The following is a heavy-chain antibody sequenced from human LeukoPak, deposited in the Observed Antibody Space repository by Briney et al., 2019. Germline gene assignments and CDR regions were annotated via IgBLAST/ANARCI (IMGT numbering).Heavy chain of an antibody. J-gene: IGHJ4*02. CDR2: ISAYNGNT. D-gene: IGHD6-13*01. CDR3: ARDRGSSSWYRSPFDY. V-gene: IGHV1-18*04. Sequence: ASVKVSCKASGYTFTGYYMHWVRQAPGQGLEWMGWISAYNGNTTYAQKLQGRVTMTTDTSTSTAYMELRSLRSDDTAVYYCARDRGSSSWYRSPFDYWGQGTLVTVSS. CDR1: GYTFTGYY.